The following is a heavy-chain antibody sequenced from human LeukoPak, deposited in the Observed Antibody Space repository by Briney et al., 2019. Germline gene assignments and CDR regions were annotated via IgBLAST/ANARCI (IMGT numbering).Heavy chain of an antibody. D-gene: IGHD4-17*01. V-gene: IGHV1-2*02. Sequence: GASVKVSCKASGYTFTGYYMHWMRQAPGQGLEWIGWINPNSGGTNYAQRFQGRVTMTRDTSISTAYMELSSLRPDDTAVYYCARVTEYGDFTFDYWGQGTLVTVSA. J-gene: IGHJ4*02. CDR1: GYTFTGYY. CDR3: ARVTEYGDFTFDY. CDR2: INPNSGGT.